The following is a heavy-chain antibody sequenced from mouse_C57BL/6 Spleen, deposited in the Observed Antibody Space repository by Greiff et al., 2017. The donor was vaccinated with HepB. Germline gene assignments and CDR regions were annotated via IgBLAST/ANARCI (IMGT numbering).Heavy chain of an antibody. J-gene: IGHJ4*01. D-gene: IGHD2-1*01. CDR1: GFTFSSYA. CDR3: ARGYGNPQGYAMGY. Sequence: EVQLVESGGGLVKPGGSLKLSCAASGFTFSSYAMSWVRQTPEKRLEWVATISDGGSYTYYPDNVKGRFTISRDNAKNNLYLQMSHLKSEDTAMYYCARGYGNPQGYAMGYWGQGTSVTVSS. CDR2: ISDGGSYT. V-gene: IGHV5-4*01.